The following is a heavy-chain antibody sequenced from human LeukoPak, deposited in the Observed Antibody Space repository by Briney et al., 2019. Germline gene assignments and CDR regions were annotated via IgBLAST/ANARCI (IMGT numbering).Heavy chain of an antibody. CDR1: GFTFSDHY. CDR2: ISTSGETI. V-gene: IGHV3-11*01. CDR3: ARTARLLDY. Sequence: GGSLRLSCAASGFTFSDHYMTWIRQAPGKGLEWLSYISTSGETINYADSVKGRFTVSRDNAKNSLFLQMNSLSAEDTAVYYCARTARLLDYWGQGTLVTVSS. J-gene: IGHJ4*02. D-gene: IGHD2-21*02.